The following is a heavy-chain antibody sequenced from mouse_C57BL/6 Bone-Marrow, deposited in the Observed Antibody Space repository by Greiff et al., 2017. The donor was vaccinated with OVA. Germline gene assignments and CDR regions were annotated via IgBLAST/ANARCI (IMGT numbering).Heavy chain of an antibody. CDR1: GFSLTSYG. J-gene: IGHJ2*01. V-gene: IGHV2-2*01. CDR2: IWSGGST. D-gene: IGHD1-1*01. Sequence: VQLQQSGPGLVQPSQSLSITCTVSGFSLTSYGVHWVRQSPGKGLEWLGVIWSGGSTDYNAAFISRLSISKDNSKSQVFFKMNSLQADDTAIYYCARNYGDLPDYWGQGTTLTVSS. CDR3: ARNYGDLPDY.